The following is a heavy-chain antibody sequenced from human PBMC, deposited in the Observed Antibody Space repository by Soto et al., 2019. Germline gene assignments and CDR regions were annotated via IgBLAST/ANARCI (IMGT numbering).Heavy chain of an antibody. CDR1: GFTFSSFG. CDR3: ARGSCSGGSFLGGY. D-gene: IGHD2-15*01. V-gene: IGHV3-33*01. Sequence: GASLRLSCAASGFTFSSFGMHWVRQAPGKVPEWVAVIWHDVSNKYYADSVKGRFTISRDNSKKTLYLEMNSLRAEDTAVYYCARGSCSGGSFLGGYCGQGTRVRVSS. J-gene: IGHJ4*02. CDR2: IWHDVSNK.